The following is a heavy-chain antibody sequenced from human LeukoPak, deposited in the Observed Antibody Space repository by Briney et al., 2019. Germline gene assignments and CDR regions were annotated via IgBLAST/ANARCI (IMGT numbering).Heavy chain of an antibody. J-gene: IGHJ5*02. D-gene: IGHD3-3*01. CDR3: ARAPLEGNWFDP. V-gene: IGHV4-34*01. CDR2: INHSGST. CDR1: GGSFSGYY. Sequence: SETLSLTCAVYGGSFSGYYWSWIRQPPGKGLEWIGEINHSGSTNYNPSLKSRVTISVDTSKNQFSLKLSSVTAADMAVYYCARAPLEGNWFDPWGQGTLVTVSS.